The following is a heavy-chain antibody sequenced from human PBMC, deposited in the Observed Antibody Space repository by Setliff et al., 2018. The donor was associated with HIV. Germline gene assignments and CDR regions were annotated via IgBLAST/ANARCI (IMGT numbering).Heavy chain of an antibody. CDR3: ARGLGVGATGWFDP. Sequence: GESLKISCKGSGYSFSNYWIGWVRQMPGKGLEWMGITYPGDSDTRYSPSFQVQVTISADKSISTAYLHWSSLEASDTAMYYCARGLGVGATGWFDPWGQGTLVTVSS. D-gene: IGHD1-26*01. CDR2: TYPGDSDT. CDR1: GYSFSNYW. V-gene: IGHV5-51*01. J-gene: IGHJ5*02.